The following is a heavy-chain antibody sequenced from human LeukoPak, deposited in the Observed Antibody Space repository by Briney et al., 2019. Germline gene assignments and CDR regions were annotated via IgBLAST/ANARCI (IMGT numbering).Heavy chain of an antibody. CDR3: AKYGPQDSGSSHFDY. Sequence: SETLSLTCGFYGESFSDYYWGWIRQPPGKGLEWIGEINHTGSTNYNPSLKSRVTISVGTSRNQFSLRLTSVTAADTAIYYCAKYGPQDSGSSHFDYWGQGALVTVSS. D-gene: IGHD1-26*01. V-gene: IGHV4-34*01. CDR2: INHTGST. CDR1: GESFSDYY. J-gene: IGHJ4*02.